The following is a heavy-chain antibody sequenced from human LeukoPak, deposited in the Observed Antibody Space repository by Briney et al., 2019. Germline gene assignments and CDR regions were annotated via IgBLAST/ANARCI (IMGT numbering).Heavy chain of an antibody. Sequence: GGSLRLSCAASGFTVSSDYMNWVRQAPGKGLEWVSVIYSDGSTYYADSVKGRFTISRDKSKNTLYLQLNSLRAEDTAVYFCARQSGGPYNWFDPWGQGTLVSVSS. V-gene: IGHV3-66*04. CDR1: GFTVSSDY. D-gene: IGHD2-15*01. CDR3: ARQSGGPYNWFDP. J-gene: IGHJ5*02. CDR2: IYSDGST.